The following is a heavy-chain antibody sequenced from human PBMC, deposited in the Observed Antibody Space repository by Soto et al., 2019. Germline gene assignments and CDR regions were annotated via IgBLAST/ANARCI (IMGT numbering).Heavy chain of an antibody. Sequence: QVQLVQSGTEVKNPGASVNVSCKAFGYTFTSYGFSWVRQVPGQGLEWLGWISASTGDTQYAQTMKGRLTVTTDTSTTTVHMELRSLTPADTAVYYCAREAGWQRMVPYDWGQGTLVTVS. V-gene: IGHV1-18*04. CDR3: AREAGWQRMVPYD. D-gene: IGHD6-25*01. CDR1: GYTFTSYG. J-gene: IGHJ4*02. CDR2: ISASTGDT.